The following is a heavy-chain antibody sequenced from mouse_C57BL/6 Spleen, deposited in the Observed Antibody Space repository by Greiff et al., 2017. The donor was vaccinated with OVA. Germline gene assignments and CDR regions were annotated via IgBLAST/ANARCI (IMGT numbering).Heavy chain of an antibody. CDR2: ISYDGSN. J-gene: IGHJ3*01. D-gene: IGHD2-4*01. CDR3: ARDDYDEGVFAY. V-gene: IGHV3-6*01. CDR1: GYSITSGYY. Sequence: VQLKESGPGLVKPSQSLSLTCSVTGYSITSGYYWNWIRQFPGNKLEWMGYISYDGSNNYNPSLKNRISITRDTSKNQFFLKLNSVTTEDTATYYCARDDYDEGVFAYWGQGTLVTVSA.